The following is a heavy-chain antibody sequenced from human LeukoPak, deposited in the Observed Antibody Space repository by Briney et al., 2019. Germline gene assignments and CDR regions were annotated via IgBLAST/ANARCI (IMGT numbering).Heavy chain of an antibody. CDR1: GGTFSSYA. J-gene: IGHJ4*02. V-gene: IGHV1-69*13. CDR2: IIPIFGTA. D-gene: IGHD2-15*01. Sequence: SVKVSCKASGGTFSSYAISWVRQAPRQGLEWMGGIIPIFGTANYAQKFQGRVTITADESTSTAYMELSSLRSEDTAVYYCARGYSSGGSCSDWGQGTLVTVSS. CDR3: ARGYSSGGSCSD.